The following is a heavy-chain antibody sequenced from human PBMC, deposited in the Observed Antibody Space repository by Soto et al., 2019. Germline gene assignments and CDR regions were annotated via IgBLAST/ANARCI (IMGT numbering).Heavy chain of an antibody. Sequence: GESLKISCQAFGYSFTAKWIGWVRQMPGKGLEWMGIIYPDDSDTRYSPSFQGQVTISADKSIRTAYLQWSSLEASDTAIYYCARYWHSYNSNYYYGLDVWGQGT. J-gene: IGHJ6*02. V-gene: IGHV5-51*01. CDR3: ARYWHSYNSNYYYGLDV. CDR1: GYSFTAKW. D-gene: IGHD5-18*01. CDR2: IYPDDSDT.